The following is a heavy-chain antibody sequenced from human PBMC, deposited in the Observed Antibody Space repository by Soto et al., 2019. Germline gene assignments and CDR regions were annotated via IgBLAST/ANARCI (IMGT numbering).Heavy chain of an antibody. J-gene: IGHJ3*02. V-gene: IGHV3-74*01. CDR3: ARDGSRTYYDYIWGSYRYLDAFDI. CDR2: INSDGSST. D-gene: IGHD3-16*02. CDR1: GFTFSSYW. Sequence: GGSLRLSCAASGFTFSSYWMHWVRQAPGKGLVWVSRINSDGSSTSYADSVKGRFTISRDNAKNTLYLQMNSLRAEDTAVYYCARDGSRTYYDYIWGSYRYLDAFDIWGQGTMVTVSS.